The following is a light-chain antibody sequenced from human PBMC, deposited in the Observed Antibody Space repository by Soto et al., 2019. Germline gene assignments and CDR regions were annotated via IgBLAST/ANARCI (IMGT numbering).Light chain of an antibody. CDR1: QSISSW. J-gene: IGKJ1*01. Sequence: DRQMTPVVSTLSASVGDRVTITCRASQSISSWLAWYQQKPGKAPKLLIYKASSLESGVPSRFSGSGSGTEFTLTISSLQPDDFATYYCQQYNSYLWTFGQGTKVDIK. V-gene: IGKV1-5*03. CDR3: QQYNSYLWT. CDR2: KAS.